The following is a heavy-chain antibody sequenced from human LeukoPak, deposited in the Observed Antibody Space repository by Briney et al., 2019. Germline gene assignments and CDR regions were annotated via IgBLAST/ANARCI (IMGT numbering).Heavy chain of an antibody. CDR3: AREASYSSTSDY. V-gene: IGHV3-74*01. D-gene: IGHD6-6*01. CDR2: IHSDGSIT. Sequence: GGSLRLSCAASGFTFSTYWMHWVRQAPGKGLVWVSRIHSDGSITRYADSVKGRFTISRDNAKNTLFLQMNSLRAEDTAVYYCAREASYSSTSDYWGQGTLVTVSS. J-gene: IGHJ4*02. CDR1: GFTFSTYW.